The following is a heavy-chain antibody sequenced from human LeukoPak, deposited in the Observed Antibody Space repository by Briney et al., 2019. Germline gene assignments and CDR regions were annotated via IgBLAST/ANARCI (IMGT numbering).Heavy chain of an antibody. Sequence: APVKVSCKASGGTFSSYAISWVRQAPGQGLEWMGGIIPIFGTANYAQKFQGRVTITTDESTSTAYMELSSLRSEDTAVYYCASISYYDFWSGYYKNAFDIWGQGTMVTVSS. J-gene: IGHJ3*02. CDR1: GGTFSSYA. D-gene: IGHD3-3*01. CDR2: IIPIFGTA. V-gene: IGHV1-69*05. CDR3: ASISYYDFWSGYYKNAFDI.